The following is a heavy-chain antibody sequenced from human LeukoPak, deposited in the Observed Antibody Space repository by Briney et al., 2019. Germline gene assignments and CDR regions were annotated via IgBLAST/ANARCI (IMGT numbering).Heavy chain of an antibody. CDR3: ARDLRGWYGWFDP. Sequence: SQTLSLTCVISGDSISSNTASWNWIRQSPSRGLEWLGRTYYRSKWYNDYAVSVKSRITINPDTSKNQFSLQLNSVTPEDTAVYYCARDLRGWYGWFDPWGQGTLVTVSS. J-gene: IGHJ5*02. CDR2: TYYRSKWYN. D-gene: IGHD6-19*01. CDR1: GDSISSNTAS. V-gene: IGHV6-1*01.